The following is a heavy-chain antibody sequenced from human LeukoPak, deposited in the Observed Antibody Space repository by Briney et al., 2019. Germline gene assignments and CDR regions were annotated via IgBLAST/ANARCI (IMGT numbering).Heavy chain of an antibody. CDR1: GYSFTSYW. CDR2: IDPSDSET. V-gene: IGHV5-51*01. CDR3: ARQTAMGRSGDY. Sequence: LGESLKITCKASGYSFTSYWIGWVRQMPGKGLEWMGIIDPSDSETRYTPSFQGQVTISADKSLSTAYLQWNSLKAPDTAMYYCARQTAMGRSGDYWGQGTLVTVSS. J-gene: IGHJ4*02. D-gene: IGHD5-18*01.